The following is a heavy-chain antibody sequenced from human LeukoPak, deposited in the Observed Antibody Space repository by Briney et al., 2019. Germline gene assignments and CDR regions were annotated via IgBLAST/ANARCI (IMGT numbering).Heavy chain of an antibody. V-gene: IGHV3-23*01. CDR2: ISGSGGST. Sequence: GGSLRLSCAASGFSFSPYPMSWVRQAPGKGLEWVSAISGSGGSTYYADSVKGRFTISRDNSKNTLYLQMNSLRAEDTAVYYCAKDREPGPLEKGYFDLWGRGTLITVSS. CDR3: AKDREPGPLEKGYFDL. J-gene: IGHJ2*01. D-gene: IGHD1-26*01. CDR1: GFSFSPYP.